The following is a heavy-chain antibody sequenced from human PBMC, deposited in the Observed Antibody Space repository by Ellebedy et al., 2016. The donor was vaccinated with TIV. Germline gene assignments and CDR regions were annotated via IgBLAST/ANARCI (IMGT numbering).Heavy chain of an antibody. V-gene: IGHV4-34*01. D-gene: IGHD4-23*01. CDR2: INHSGST. J-gene: IGHJ4*02. CDR3: ARVQVTTLEGPIDY. CDR1: GGSFSGYF. Sequence: MPSETLSLTCAVYGGSFSGYFWSWIRQPPGKGLEWIGEINHSGSTNYNPSFKIRVTISVDTSKNQFSLKLSSVTAADTAVYYFARVQVTTLEGPIDYWGQGTLVTVSS.